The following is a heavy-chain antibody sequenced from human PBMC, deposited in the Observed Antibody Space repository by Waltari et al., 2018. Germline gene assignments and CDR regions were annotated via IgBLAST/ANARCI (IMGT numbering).Heavy chain of an antibody. CDR2: IIPILGIA. CDR3: ARDLLGIAARY. Sequence: QVQLVQSGAEVKKPGSSVKVSCKASGGTFRSYTLSWLRRAPGQGLEWMGRIIPILGIANYAQKFQGRVTITADKSTSTAYMELSSLRSEDTAVYYCARDLLGIAARYWGQGTLVTVSS. V-gene: IGHV1-69*08. CDR1: GGTFRSYT. D-gene: IGHD6-6*01. J-gene: IGHJ4*02.